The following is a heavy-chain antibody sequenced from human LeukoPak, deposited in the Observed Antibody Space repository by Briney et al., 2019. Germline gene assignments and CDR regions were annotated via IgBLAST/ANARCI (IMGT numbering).Heavy chain of an antibody. CDR2: IYYSGST. CDR1: GGSISSSSYY. Sequence: SETLSLTCTVSGGSISSSSYYWGWIRQPPGKGLEWIGSIYYSGSTYYNPSLKSRVTISVDTSKNQFSLKLSSVTAADTAVYYCARVGGKAALGYWGQGTLVTVSS. D-gene: IGHD6-6*01. V-gene: IGHV4-39*01. J-gene: IGHJ4*02. CDR3: ARVGGKAALGY.